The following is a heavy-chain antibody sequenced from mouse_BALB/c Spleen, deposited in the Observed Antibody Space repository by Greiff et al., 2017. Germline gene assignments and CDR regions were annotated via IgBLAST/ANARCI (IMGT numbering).Heavy chain of an antibody. Sequence: EVQLVESGGGLVKPGGSLKLSCAASGFTFSSYAMSWVRQSPEKRLEWVAEISSGGSYTYYPDTVTGRFTISRDNAKNTLYLEMSSLRSEDTAMYYCARHDSAYAMDYWGQGTSVTVSS. V-gene: IGHV5-9-4*01. D-gene: IGHD2-12*01. CDR2: ISSGGSYT. CDR1: GFTFSSYA. J-gene: IGHJ4*01. CDR3: ARHDSAYAMDY.